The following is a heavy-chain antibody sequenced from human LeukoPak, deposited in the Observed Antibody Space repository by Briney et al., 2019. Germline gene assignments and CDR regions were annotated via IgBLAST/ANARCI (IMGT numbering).Heavy chain of an antibody. Sequence: SETLSLTCTASGGSISSYYWNWIRQPPGKGLECIGYIYYSGSTNYNASLMSRVTISVDTSKNQFSLKLSSVTAADTAVYYCARRTYFYDSSGYYFDYWGQGTLVTVSS. CDR1: GGSISSYY. J-gene: IGHJ4*02. D-gene: IGHD3-22*01. CDR3: ARRTYFYDSSGYYFDY. CDR2: IYYSGST. V-gene: IGHV4-59*01.